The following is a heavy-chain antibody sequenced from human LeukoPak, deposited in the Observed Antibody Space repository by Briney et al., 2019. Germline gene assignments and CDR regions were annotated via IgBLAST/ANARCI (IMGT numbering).Heavy chain of an antibody. D-gene: IGHD6-13*01. V-gene: IGHV3-9*01. Sequence: PGGSLRLSCAASGFTFDDYAMQWVRQAPGKGLEWVSGISWNSGSIGYADSVKGRFTISRDNAKNSLYLQMNSLRAADTALYYCANVDSSLFPAFDIWGQGTVVTVSS. J-gene: IGHJ3*02. CDR2: ISWNSGSI. CDR1: GFTFDDYA. CDR3: ANVDSSLFPAFDI.